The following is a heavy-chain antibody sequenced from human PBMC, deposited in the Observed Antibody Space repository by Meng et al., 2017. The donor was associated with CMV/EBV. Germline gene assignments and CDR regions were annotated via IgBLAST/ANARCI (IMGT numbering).Heavy chain of an antibody. D-gene: IGHD3-3*01. CDR3: AKWDGGVVWGWFDP. V-gene: IGHV3-23*01. CDR1: GFTFSSYA. CDR2: ISGSGGST. Sequence: GGSLRPSCAASGFTFSSYAMSWVRQAPGKGLEWVSAISGSGGSTYYADSVKGRFTISRDNSKNTLYLQMNSLRAEDTAVYYCAKWDGGVVWGWFDPWGQGTLVTVSS. J-gene: IGHJ5*02.